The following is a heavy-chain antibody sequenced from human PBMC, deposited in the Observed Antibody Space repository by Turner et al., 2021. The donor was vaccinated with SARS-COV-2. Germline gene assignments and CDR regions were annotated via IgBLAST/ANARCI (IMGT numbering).Heavy chain of an antibody. Sequence: QLQLQESGPGLVKPSETLSLTCTVPGGSISSSSYCWGWIRQPPGKGLEWIGSMYYRGSTYYNPSLKSRVTISVDTSKNQFSLKLSSVTAADTVVYYCARSRLSGVDDYWGQGTLVTVSS. CDR1: GGSISSSSYC. D-gene: IGHD3-3*01. J-gene: IGHJ4*02. CDR2: MYYRGST. V-gene: IGHV4-39*01. CDR3: ARSRLSGVDDY.